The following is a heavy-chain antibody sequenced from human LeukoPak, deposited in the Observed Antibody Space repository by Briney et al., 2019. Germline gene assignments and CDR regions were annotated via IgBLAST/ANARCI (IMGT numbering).Heavy chain of an antibody. CDR2: IYYSGST. CDR1: GGSISSYY. Sequence: SETLSLTCTVSGGSISSYYWSWIRQPPGKGLEWIGYIYYSGSTNYNPSLKSRVTISVDTSKNQFSPKLSSVTAADTAVYYCARWASSGWAYYFDYWGQGTLVTVSS. J-gene: IGHJ4*02. D-gene: IGHD6-19*01. CDR3: ARWASSGWAYYFDY. V-gene: IGHV4-59*08.